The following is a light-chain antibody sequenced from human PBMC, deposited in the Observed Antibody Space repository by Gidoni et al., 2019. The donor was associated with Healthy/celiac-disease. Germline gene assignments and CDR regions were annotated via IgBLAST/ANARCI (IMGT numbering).Light chain of an antibody. Sequence: IVPPHLPAPLSVSPGARATLSFRASPNVGSSLDWYQQKPGQAPRLLIYGASTTPTGSPARFSGSGSGAEVTLTISSLQSEDFAVYYCQQYNNGRPLTFGGGTKVEIK. CDR1: PNVGSS. CDR3: QQYNNGRPLT. V-gene: IGKV3-15*01. J-gene: IGKJ4*01. CDR2: GAS.